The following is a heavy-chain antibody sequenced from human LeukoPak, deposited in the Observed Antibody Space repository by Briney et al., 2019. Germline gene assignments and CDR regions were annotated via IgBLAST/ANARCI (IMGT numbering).Heavy chain of an antibody. V-gene: IGHV5-51*01. CDR3: ARGPYAYTSSATLGSYNWFDP. D-gene: IGHD2-2*02. J-gene: IGHJ5*02. CDR2: IYPGDSHT. Sequence: GESLKISCKGSGYSFPNYWIGWVRRMPGKGLERMGIIYPGDSHTRYSPSFQDQVTISVDKSISTAYLQWSSLKASDTAMYYCARGPYAYTSSATLGSYNWFDPWGQGSLVTVSS. CDR1: GYSFPNYW.